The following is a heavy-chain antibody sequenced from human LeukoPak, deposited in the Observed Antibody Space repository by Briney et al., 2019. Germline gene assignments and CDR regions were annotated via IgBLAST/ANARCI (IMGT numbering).Heavy chain of an antibody. Sequence: SETLSLTCTVSGGSISSSSYYWGWIRQPPGKGLEWIGSIYYSGSTYYNPSLKSRVTISVDTSKNQFSLKLSSVTAADTAVYYCARGTWYYDFWSGGGAYYFDYWGQGTLVTVSS. D-gene: IGHD3-3*01. CDR2: IYYSGST. J-gene: IGHJ4*02. V-gene: IGHV4-39*07. CDR3: ARGTWYYDFWSGGGAYYFDY. CDR1: GGSISSSSYY.